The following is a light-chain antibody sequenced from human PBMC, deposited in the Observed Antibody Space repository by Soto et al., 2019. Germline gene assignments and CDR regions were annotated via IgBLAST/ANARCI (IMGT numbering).Light chain of an antibody. CDR1: QSVSSY. J-gene: IGKJ5*01. Sequence: EIVLTQSPATLSLSPWERATLSCRASQSVSSYLVWYQQKPGQAPRLLISDASNRATGIPARFSGSGSGTDFTLTISRLEPEDFAVFYCQHYGSSPLITFGRGTRLEIK. CDR3: QHYGSSPLIT. CDR2: DAS. V-gene: IGKV3-20*01.